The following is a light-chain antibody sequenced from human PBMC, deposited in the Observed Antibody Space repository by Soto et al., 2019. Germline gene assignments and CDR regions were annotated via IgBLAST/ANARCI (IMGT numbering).Light chain of an antibody. CDR3: QQRSDWPLT. CDR2: GAS. J-gene: IGKJ4*01. CDR1: QSVSSNY. Sequence: EIVLTQSPGTLSLSPGERATLSCRTSQSVSSNYLAWYQQKPGQAPRLLIYGASKRATGIPARFSGRGSGTDFTLTISSLEPEDFAVYYCQQRSDWPLTFGGGTKVDI. V-gene: IGKV3-11*01.